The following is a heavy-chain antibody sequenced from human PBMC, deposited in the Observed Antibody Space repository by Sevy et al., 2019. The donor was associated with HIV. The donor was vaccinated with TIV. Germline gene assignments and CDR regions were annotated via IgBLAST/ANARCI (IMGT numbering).Heavy chain of an antibody. J-gene: IGHJ6*03. CDR3: ARVAFYDFWSGYYSYYYYYMDV. CDR1: GYTFTSYG. CDR2: ISAYNGNT. V-gene: IGHV1-18*01. Sequence: ASVKVSCKASGYTFTSYGISWVRQAPGQGLEWMGWISAYNGNTNYAQKLQGRVTMTTDTSTSTAYMELRSLRSEDTAVYYCARVAFYDFWSGYYSYYYYYMDVWGKGTTVTVSS. D-gene: IGHD3-3*01.